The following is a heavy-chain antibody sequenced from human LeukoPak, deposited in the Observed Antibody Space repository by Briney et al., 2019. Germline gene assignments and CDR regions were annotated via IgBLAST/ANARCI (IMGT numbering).Heavy chain of an antibody. D-gene: IGHD3-10*01. J-gene: IGHJ4*02. CDR1: GGSISHDGYS. CDR2: ISHSGRT. V-gene: IGHV4-30-2*01. Sequence: TSESLSLTCDVSGGSISHDGYSWSWIRQPPGKGLEWIGHISHSGRTSYNPSLKSRVTISLDRSKNQFSLKLTAVTAADTAMYYCARGYYGSGSFDLDYWGQGTLVIASS. CDR3: ARGYYGSGSFDLDY.